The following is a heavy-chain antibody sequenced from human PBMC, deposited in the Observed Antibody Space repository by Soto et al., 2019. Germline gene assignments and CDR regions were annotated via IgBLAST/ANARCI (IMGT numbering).Heavy chain of an antibody. CDR1: GGSISNSNYY. J-gene: IGHJ4*02. D-gene: IGHD5-12*01. V-gene: IGHV4-39*01. CDR2: IYYTGST. Sequence: PSETLSLTCTVSGGSISNSNYYWGWIRQPPGKGLEWIGYIYYTGSTYYNPSLKSRVTISVDASKTQFYLNLSSVTAADTAVYYCARQRMATIYWGQGALVTVSS. CDR3: ARQRMATIY.